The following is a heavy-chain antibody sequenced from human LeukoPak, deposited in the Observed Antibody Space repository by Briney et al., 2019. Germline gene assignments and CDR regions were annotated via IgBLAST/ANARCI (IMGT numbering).Heavy chain of an antibody. CDR3: ARGRRGGLRFLEWFGRCWFDP. CDR2: INPNSGGT. D-gene: IGHD3-3*01. J-gene: IGHJ5*02. CDR1: GYTFTSYG. Sequence: ASVKVSCKASGYTFTSYGISWVRQAPGQGLEWMGWINPNSGGTNYAQKFQGRVTMTRDTSISTAYMELSRLRSDDTAVYYCARGRRGGLRFLEWFGRCWFDPWGQGTLVTVSS. V-gene: IGHV1-2*02.